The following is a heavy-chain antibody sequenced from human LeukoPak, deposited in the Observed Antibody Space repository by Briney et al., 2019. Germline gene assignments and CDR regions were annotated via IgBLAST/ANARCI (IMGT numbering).Heavy chain of an antibody. CDR3: TTDRYYYDSSGYYYESGYFDY. CDR2: IKSKTDGGTT. V-gene: IGHV3-15*01. D-gene: IGHD3-22*01. Sequence: GGSLRLSCAASGFTFSNAWMSWVRQAPGKGLEWVGRIKSKTDGGTTDYAAPVKGRFTNSRDDSKNTLYLQMNSLKTEDTAVYYCTTDRYYYDSSGYYYESGYFDYWGQGTLVTVSS. CDR1: GFTFSNAW. J-gene: IGHJ4*02.